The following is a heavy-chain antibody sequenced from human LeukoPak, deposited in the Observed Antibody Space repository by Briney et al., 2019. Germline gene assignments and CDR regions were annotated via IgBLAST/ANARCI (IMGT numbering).Heavy chain of an antibody. CDR1: GGSISSYD. J-gene: IGHJ4*02. D-gene: IGHD3-22*01. CDR3: ARDRLGYYDSSGIENYFDY. CDR2: IYTSGST. V-gene: IGHV4-4*07. Sequence: SETLSLTCTVSGGSISSYDWSWIRQPAGKGLEWIGRIYTSGSTNHNPSLKSRVTMSVDTSKNQFSLKLTSVTAADTAVYYCARDRLGYYDSSGIENYFDYWGQGTLVTVSS.